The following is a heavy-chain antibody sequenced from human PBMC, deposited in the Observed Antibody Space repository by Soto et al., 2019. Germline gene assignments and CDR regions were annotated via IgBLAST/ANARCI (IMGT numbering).Heavy chain of an antibody. V-gene: IGHV3-48*02. CDR2: ISSGSATI. D-gene: IGHD6-6*01. Sequence: EVQLVESGGGLVQPGGSLRLSCAASGFTFSSYGMNWVRQAPGKGLEWVSYISSGSATIYYADSVKGRFTISRDNAKNSLYLQVDSLRDEDTAVFYCARDSASYSSSSGSYWYFDLWGRGTLFTVSS. CDR3: ARDSASYSSSSGSYWYFDL. J-gene: IGHJ2*01. CDR1: GFTFSSYG.